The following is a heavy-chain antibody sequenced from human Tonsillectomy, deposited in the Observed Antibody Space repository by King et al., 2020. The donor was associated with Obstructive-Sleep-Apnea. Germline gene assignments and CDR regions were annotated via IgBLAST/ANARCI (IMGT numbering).Heavy chain of an antibody. Sequence: QLVQSGAEVKKPGESLRLSCKGSGYTFTSYWISWVRQMPGKGLEWMGRIEPSDAYTNYSPSFQGHVTISADKSISTAYLQWRSLKASDTAMYYCARQGTGRPLDYWGQGTLVTVSS. CDR3: ARQGTGRPLDY. D-gene: IGHD3-10*01. V-gene: IGHV5-10-1*01. CDR2: IEPSDAYT. J-gene: IGHJ4*02. CDR1: GYTFTSYW.